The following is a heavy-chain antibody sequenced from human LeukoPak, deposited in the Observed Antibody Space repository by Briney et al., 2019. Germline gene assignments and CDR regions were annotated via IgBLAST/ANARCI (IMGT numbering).Heavy chain of an antibody. CDR3: ARHQHHRDIVATIIGY. J-gene: IGHJ4*02. D-gene: IGHD5-12*01. CDR1: GFTFSSYW. Sequence: GGSLRLSCAASGFTFSSYWMPWVRQAPGKGLVWLSRINSDGSSTTYADSVKGRFTISRDNAKNTLYLQMNSLRAEDTAVYYCARHQHHRDIVATIIGYWGQGTLVTVST. CDR2: INSDGSST. V-gene: IGHV3-74*01.